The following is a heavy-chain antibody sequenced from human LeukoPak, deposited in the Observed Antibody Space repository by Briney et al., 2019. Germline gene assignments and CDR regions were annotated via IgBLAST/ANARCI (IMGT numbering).Heavy chain of an antibody. CDR3: TTDTFGARDS. J-gene: IGHJ4*02. Sequence: GGSLRLSCAASGYTFSRYWMHWVRQGPGKGLVWVSRINEDGSSTSYAESVRGRFTISRDNAKNTLYLQMNSPRAEDAAVYYCTTDTFGARDSWGQGTLVTVSS. D-gene: IGHD3-10*01. V-gene: IGHV3-74*01. CDR1: GYTFSRYW. CDR2: INEDGSST.